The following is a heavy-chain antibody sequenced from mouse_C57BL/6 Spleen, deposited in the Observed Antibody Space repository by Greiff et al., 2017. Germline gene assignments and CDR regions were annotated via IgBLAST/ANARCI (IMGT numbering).Heavy chain of an antibody. V-gene: IGHV1-9*01. CDR3: ARESPEDNYPYYGY. CDR1: GYTFTGYC. D-gene: IGHD1-3*01. Sequence: QVQLQQSGAELVKPGASVKLSCTASGYTFTGYCIEWVKQRPGHGLEWIGEIFPGGGTTNYTETFKGKATFTADTSSNTAYMQLSSLTTEDSAIYYCARESPEDNYPYYGYWGQGTTVTV. CDR2: IFPGGGTT. J-gene: IGHJ2*01.